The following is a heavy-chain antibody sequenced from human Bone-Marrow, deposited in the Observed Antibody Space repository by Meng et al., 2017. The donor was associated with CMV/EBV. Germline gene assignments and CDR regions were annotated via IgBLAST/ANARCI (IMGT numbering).Heavy chain of an antibody. J-gene: IGHJ6*02. Sequence: GGSLRLSCAASGFTFSSYDMHWVRQATGKGLEWVSAIGTAGDTYYPGSVKGRFTISRENAKNSLYLQMNSLRAGDTAVYYCARSLSGRGDYYYGMDVWGQGTTATFSS. CDR1: GFTFSSYD. CDR3: ARSLSGRGDYYYGMDV. CDR2: IGTAGDT. V-gene: IGHV3-13*01.